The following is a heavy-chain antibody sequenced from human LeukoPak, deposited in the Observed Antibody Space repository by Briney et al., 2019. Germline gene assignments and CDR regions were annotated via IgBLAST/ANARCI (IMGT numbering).Heavy chain of an antibody. CDR2: FDPEDGET. CDR1: GYTLTELS. CDR3: ATDPWYSGSYRDY. Sequence: ASVKVSCNVSGYTLTELSMHWVRQAPGKGLEWMGGFDPEDGETIYAQKFQGRVTMTEDTSTDTAYMELSSLRSEDTAVYYCATDPWYSGSYRDYWGQGTLVTVSS. V-gene: IGHV1-24*01. D-gene: IGHD1-26*01. J-gene: IGHJ4*02.